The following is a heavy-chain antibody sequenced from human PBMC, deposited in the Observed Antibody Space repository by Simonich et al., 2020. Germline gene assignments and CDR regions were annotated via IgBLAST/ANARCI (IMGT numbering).Heavy chain of an antibody. CDR1: GYSISSGYY. CDR2: IYHRGST. Sequence: QVQLQESGPGLVKPSETLSLTCAVSGYSISSGYYWGWIRHPPGKGLEWIGSIYHRGSTSSNPSLKSRVTISVDTAKNQFSQKLSSVTAADTAVYYCARVGYSNYYYYGMDVWGQGTTVTVSS. V-gene: IGHV4-38-2*01. J-gene: IGHJ6*02. D-gene: IGHD6-13*01. CDR3: ARVGYSNYYYYGMDV.